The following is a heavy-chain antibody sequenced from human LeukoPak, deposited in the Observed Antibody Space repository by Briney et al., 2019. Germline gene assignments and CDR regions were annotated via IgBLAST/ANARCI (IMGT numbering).Heavy chain of an antibody. J-gene: IGHJ6*02. CDR2: ISDSGGST. CDR3: VRGYSFGPYGMDV. D-gene: IGHD2-15*01. V-gene: IGHV3-64D*09. CDR1: GFPFSSYA. Sequence: GGSLRLSCSASGFPFSSYAMHWVRQAPGKGLEYVSAISDSGGSTYHADSVKGRFTISRDNSKNTLYLQMSSLRAEDTAVYFCVRGYSFGPYGMDVWGQGTTVTVSS.